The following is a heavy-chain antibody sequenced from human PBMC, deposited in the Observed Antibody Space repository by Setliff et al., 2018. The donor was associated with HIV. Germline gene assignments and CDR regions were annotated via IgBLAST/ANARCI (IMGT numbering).Heavy chain of an antibody. CDR3: ASSRPPDDSSGYLDH. Sequence: PGGSLRLSCAASGFTFDDYGMNWVRQVPGKGLEWVSGINWKGGSTGYADSVKGRFAISRDNAKNSLNLEMNSLRAEDTAIYYCASSRPPDDSSGYLDHWSQGTLVTVSS. D-gene: IGHD3-22*01. CDR2: INWKGGST. CDR1: GFTFDDYG. J-gene: IGHJ4*01. V-gene: IGHV3-20*04.